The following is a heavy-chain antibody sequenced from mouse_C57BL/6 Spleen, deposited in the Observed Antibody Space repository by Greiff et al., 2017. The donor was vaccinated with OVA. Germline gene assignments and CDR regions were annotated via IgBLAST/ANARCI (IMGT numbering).Heavy chain of an antibody. CDR1: GFTFSSYG. J-gene: IGHJ3*01. Sequence: EVKLMESGGDLVKPGGSLKLSCAASGFTFSSYGMSWVRQTPDKRLEWVATISSGGSYTNYPDSVKGRVTISRDNAKNTLYLQMSRLNTQDTTMYYCASHEDFGASSGFAYWGQGTLGTVSA. D-gene: IGHD1-3*01. CDR3: ASHEDFGASSGFAY. V-gene: IGHV5-6*01. CDR2: ISSGGSYT.